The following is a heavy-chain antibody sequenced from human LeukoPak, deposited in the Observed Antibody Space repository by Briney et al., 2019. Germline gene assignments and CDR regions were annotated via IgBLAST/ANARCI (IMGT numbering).Heavy chain of an antibody. Sequence: WETLSLTCIVSGGSMYRDTYLWGWLRQSPGMGLERIGSISHSGSTYYAPSLQSRVTISVDTSMNEYSLKLISVTAADTAVYHCASRAAYGSGRYGFDHWGRGALVTVSS. CDR3: ASRAAYGSGRYGFDH. D-gene: IGHD3-10*01. V-gene: IGHV4-39*07. CDR1: GGSMYRDTYL. CDR2: ISHSGST. J-gene: IGHJ4*02.